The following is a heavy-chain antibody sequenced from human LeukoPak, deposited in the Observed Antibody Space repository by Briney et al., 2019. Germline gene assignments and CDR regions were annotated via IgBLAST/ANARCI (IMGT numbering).Heavy chain of an antibody. Sequence: SETLSLTCTVSGGSISSSNYYWGWIRQPPGKGLEWIGSIYYSGSTYYNPSLKSRVTISVDTSKNQSSLKLSSVTAADTAVYYCARGEGTTGYYYMDVWGKGTTVTVSS. V-gene: IGHV4-39*01. CDR2: IYYSGST. J-gene: IGHJ6*03. CDR3: ARGEGTTGYYYMDV. D-gene: IGHD1-1*01. CDR1: GGSISSSNYY.